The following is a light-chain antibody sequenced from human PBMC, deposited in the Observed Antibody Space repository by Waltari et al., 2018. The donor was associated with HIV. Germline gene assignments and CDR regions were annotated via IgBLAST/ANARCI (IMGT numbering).Light chain of an antibody. V-gene: IGLV2-18*02. CDR3: SSYTSSNTFVV. Sequence: QSALTQPPYVSGSPGQSVTISCTGTSSDVGNYNRVSWYQQPPGSAPKLMIYEVSNRPAGVPRRFSGSKSGNTASLTISGLQAEDEADYYCSSYTSSNTFVVFGGGTKLTVL. CDR2: EVS. CDR1: SSDVGNYNR. J-gene: IGLJ2*01.